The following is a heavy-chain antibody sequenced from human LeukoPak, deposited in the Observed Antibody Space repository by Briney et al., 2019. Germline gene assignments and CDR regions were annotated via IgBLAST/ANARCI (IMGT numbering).Heavy chain of an antibody. CDR3: ARGDWWN. CDR2: MNPNSGDT. J-gene: IGHJ4*02. V-gene: IGHV1-8*01. Sequence: ASVKVSCKASGYTFTSYDINWVRQATGQGLEWMGWMNPNSGDTGYVQKFQGRVTMTRDTSISTAYMELSGLRSEDTAVYYCARGDWWNWGQGTQVTVSS. CDR1: GYTFTSYD. D-gene: IGHD2-8*02.